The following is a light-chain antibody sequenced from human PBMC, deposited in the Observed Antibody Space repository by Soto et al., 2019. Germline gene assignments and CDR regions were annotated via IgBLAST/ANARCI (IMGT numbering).Light chain of an antibody. CDR3: SLFACSKNFV. J-gene: IGLJ1*01. CDR2: EVS. CDR1: SSDVGGYNY. V-gene: IGLV2-8*01. Sequence: QSALTQPPSASGSPGQSVTISCTGTSSDVGGYNYVSWYQQHPGKAPKLMIYEVSKRPSGVPDRFSGSKSGNTASLTVSGLQAEDEADYCCSLFACSKNFVLVRGTKVTLL.